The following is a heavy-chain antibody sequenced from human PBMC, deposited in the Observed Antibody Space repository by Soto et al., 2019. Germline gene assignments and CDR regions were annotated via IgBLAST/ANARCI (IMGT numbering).Heavy chain of an antibody. CDR2: IKSKTDGGTT. CDR1: GFTFSNAW. D-gene: IGHD3-22*01. CDR3: TTGNSGYYYDSSGYYWDAFDI. V-gene: IGHV3-15*01. J-gene: IGHJ3*02. Sequence: GGSLRLSCAASGFTFSNAWMSWVRQAPGKGLEWVGRIKSKTDGGTTDYAAPVKGRFTISRDDSKNTLYLQMNSLKTEDTAVYYCTTGNSGYYYDSSGYYWDAFDIWGQGTMVTVSS.